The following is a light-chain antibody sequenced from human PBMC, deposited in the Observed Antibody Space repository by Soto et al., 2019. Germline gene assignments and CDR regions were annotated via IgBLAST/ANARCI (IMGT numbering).Light chain of an antibody. CDR2: DVS. CDR3: HQYSSYSAWT. Sequence: DIQITQSPSTVCAYVGDSVAITCWASQSITTWWAWYQQRPGKAPTLLIYDVSSLQSGVPPRFSGSGSGTEFTLTIRSLQPDDIATYYCHQYSSYSAWTFGEGTKVDIK. V-gene: IGKV1-5*01. CDR1: QSITTW. J-gene: IGKJ1*01.